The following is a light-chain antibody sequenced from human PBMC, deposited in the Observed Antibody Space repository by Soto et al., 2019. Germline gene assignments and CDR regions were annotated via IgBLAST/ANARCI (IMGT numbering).Light chain of an antibody. Sequence: DIQMTQSPSSLSASVGDRVTITCRASQSISSYLNWYQQKPGKAPKLLIYAASSLQSGVPSRFSGSGSGTDFTLTISSLKPEDFATYYCHQSYSPPRTFGQGTKVEVK. J-gene: IGKJ1*01. CDR3: HQSYSPPRT. CDR1: QSISSY. V-gene: IGKV1-39*01. CDR2: AAS.